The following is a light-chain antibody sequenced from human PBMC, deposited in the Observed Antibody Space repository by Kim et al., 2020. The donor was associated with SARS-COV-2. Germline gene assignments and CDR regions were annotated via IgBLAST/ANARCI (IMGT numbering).Light chain of an antibody. CDR1: QSVSSNN. CDR2: GAS. Sequence: DIVLMQSPGTLSLSPGERATLSCRASQSVSSNNLAWYQQKPGQAPRLLIYGASIRATGIPDRFSGSGSGTDFTLTITRLEAEDFAVYYCQQYGRSPRVTFGGGTKVDIK. J-gene: IGKJ4*01. CDR3: QQYGRSPRVT. V-gene: IGKV3-20*01.